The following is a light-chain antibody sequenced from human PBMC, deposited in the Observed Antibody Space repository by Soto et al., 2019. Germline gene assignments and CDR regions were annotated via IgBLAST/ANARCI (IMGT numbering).Light chain of an antibody. V-gene: IGKV1-27*01. J-gene: IGKJ3*01. CDR3: QKYNWPPFT. Sequence: DIQMTQSPSSLAASVGDRVTISCRASQGISNYLAWYQQKPGKVPKLLIYAASTLQSGVSSRFTGSGSGTDFTLTISSLQPEEGATYYCQKYNWPPFTFGPGTKVDIK. CDR2: AAS. CDR1: QGISNY.